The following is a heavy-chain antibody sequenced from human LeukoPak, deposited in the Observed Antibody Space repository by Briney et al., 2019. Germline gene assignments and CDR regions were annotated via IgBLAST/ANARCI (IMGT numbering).Heavy chain of an antibody. CDR3: ARVNPGLQYKLRFVFGY. D-gene: IGHD3-3*01. J-gene: IGHJ4*02. CDR1: GGSISSGDYY. Sequence: SSETLSLTCTVSGGSISSGDYYWSWIRQPPGKGLEWIGYIYYSGSTYYNPSLKSRVTISVDTSKNQFSLKLSSVTAADTAVYYCARVNPGLQYKLRFVFGYWGQGTLVTVSS. CDR2: IYYSGST. V-gene: IGHV4-30-4*08.